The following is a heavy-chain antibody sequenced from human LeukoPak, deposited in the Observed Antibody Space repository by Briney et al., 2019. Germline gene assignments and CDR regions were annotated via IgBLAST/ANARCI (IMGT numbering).Heavy chain of an antibody. J-gene: IGHJ4*02. CDR3: AKNYGPGNAFYDY. CDR1: GFSFSTYA. CDR2: IDGSGRYI. V-gene: IGHV3-23*01. Sequence: PGGSLRLSCAASGFSFSTYAMTWVRQAPGRGLEWVSAIDGSGRYIYYRDSVQGRFTNSRDNSKNTLFLQMNSLTAEASAVYYCAKNYGPGNAFYDYWGQGVLVTVSS. D-gene: IGHD3-10*01.